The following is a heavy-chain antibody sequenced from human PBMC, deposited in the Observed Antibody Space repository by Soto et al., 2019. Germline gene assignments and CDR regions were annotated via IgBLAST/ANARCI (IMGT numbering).Heavy chain of an antibody. D-gene: IGHD3-3*01. V-gene: IGHV4-31*03. Sequence: PSETLSLTCTVSGGSISSGGYYWSWIRQHPGKGLEWIGYIYYSGSTYYNPSLRSRVTISVDTSKNQFSLKLSSVTAADTAVYYCVRATPLKYDFWSCYFGYWGQGTLVTVSS. CDR3: VRATPLKYDFWSCYFGY. J-gene: IGHJ4*02. CDR1: GGSISSGGYY. CDR2: IYYSGST.